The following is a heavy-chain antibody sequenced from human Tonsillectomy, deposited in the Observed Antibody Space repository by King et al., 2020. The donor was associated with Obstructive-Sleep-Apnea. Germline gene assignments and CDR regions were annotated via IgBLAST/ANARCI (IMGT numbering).Heavy chain of an antibody. CDR2: IFYSGTT. Sequence: QLQESGPGLVKPSETLSLTCTVSGGSISSTSYFWDWIRQPPGKGLEWIGSIFYSGTTSYNPSLKSRVTISVDTSKNQFSLKLSSVTAADTAVYFCARAYIEAAGIHFDLWGRGTLVTVSS. CDR1: GGSISSTSYF. V-gene: IGHV4-39*07. D-gene: IGHD6-13*01. CDR3: ARAYIEAAGIHFDL. J-gene: IGHJ2*01.